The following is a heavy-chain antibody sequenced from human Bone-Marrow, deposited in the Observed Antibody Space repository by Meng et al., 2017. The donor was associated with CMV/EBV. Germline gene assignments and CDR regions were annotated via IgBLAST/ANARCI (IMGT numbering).Heavy chain of an antibody. Sequence: SCAASGFTFSSYGMHWVRQAPGKGLEWVAFIRYDGSNKYYADSVKGRFTISRDNSKNTLYLQMNSLRAEDTAVYYCAKDTYGDYHYYYYYGMDVWGQGTTVTVSS. CDR3: AKDTYGDYHYYYYYGMDV. D-gene: IGHD4-17*01. CDR1: GFTFSSYG. J-gene: IGHJ6*02. CDR2: IRYDGSNK. V-gene: IGHV3-30*02.